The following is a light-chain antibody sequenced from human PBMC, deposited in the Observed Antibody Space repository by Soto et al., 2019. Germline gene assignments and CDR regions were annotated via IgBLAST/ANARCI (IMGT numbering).Light chain of an antibody. V-gene: IGLV2-14*01. CDR3: SSYAGSYILGV. Sequence: QSALTQPASVSGSLGQSITISCTGTSSDVGGFNYVSWYQQHPGKAPKLMIYEVSNRPSGVSNRFSGSKSGNTASLTISGLQAEDEADYYCSSYAGSYILGVFGGGTQLTVL. CDR2: EVS. CDR1: SSDVGGFNY. J-gene: IGLJ3*02.